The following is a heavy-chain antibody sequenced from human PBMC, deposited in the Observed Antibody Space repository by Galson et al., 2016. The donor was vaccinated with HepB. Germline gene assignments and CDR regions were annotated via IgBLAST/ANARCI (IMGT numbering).Heavy chain of an antibody. CDR3: ARTLTPTNQYFFNS. Sequence: ETLSLTCTVSGASVSSSPCWWGWIRQPPGKGLEWLASVSYSGITDYKPSLRGRVTISTDTSKNRFSLRLSSVTAADTAIYYCARTLTPTNQYFFNSWGQGTLVTVSS. J-gene: IGHJ4*02. CDR1: GASVSSSPCW. D-gene: IGHD2-15*01. CDR2: VSYSGIT. V-gene: IGHV4-39*01.